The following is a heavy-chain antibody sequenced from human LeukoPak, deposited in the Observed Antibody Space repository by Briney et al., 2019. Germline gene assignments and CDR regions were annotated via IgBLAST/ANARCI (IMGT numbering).Heavy chain of an antibody. CDR1: GFTFSSYW. D-gene: IGHD5-18*01. V-gene: IGHV3-74*01. CDR2: INSDGSNT. Sequence: GGSLRLSCAASGFTFSSYWMHWVRQASGKGLVWVSRINSDGSNTNYADSVKGRFTISRDNAKNTLYLQMNSLRVEDTAVYYCAKEWIQLWPSYLDYWGQGTLVTVSS. CDR3: AKEWIQLWPSYLDY. J-gene: IGHJ4*02.